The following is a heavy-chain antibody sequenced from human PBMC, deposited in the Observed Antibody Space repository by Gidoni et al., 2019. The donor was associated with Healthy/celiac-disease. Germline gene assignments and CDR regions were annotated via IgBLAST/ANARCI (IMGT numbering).Heavy chain of an antibody. J-gene: IGHJ4*02. Sequence: QVQLVQSGAEVKKPGASVKVSCKASGYTFTSYGISWVRQAPGHGLEWMGWISAYNGNTNYAQKLQGRVTMTTDTSTSTAYMELRSLRSDDTAVYYCARDATYYYGSGPAGGTPQKAPYEQSFDYWGQGTLVTVSS. CDR3: ARDATYYYGSGPAGGTPQKAPYEQSFDY. D-gene: IGHD3-10*01. CDR1: GYTFTSYG. CDR2: ISAYNGNT. V-gene: IGHV1-18*01.